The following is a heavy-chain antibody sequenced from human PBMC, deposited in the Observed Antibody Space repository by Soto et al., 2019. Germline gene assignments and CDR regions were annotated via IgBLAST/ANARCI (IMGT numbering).Heavy chain of an antibody. D-gene: IGHD3-10*01. Sequence: EVQLVESGGVLVKPGGSLRLSCAASGFTFSSYSMNWVRQAPGKGLEWVSSISSRSSYIYYADSVKGRFTISRDNDEDSHCLQMNRLRAEDTAVYYCARENMTPNPMVRGVIIPYPDYWGQGTLVTVSS. CDR2: ISSRSSYI. CDR1: GFTFSSYS. V-gene: IGHV3-21*04. CDR3: ARENMTPNPMVRGVIIPYPDY. J-gene: IGHJ4*02.